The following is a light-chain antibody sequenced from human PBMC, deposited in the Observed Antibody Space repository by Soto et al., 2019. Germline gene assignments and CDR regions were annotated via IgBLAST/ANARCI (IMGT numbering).Light chain of an antibody. CDR2: GAS. V-gene: IGKV3-20*01. J-gene: IGKJ1*01. CDR3: QQYGSSRT. Sequence: EIVLTQSPGTLSLSPGERATLSCRASQSVSSSFLAWYQQKPGQAPRLLVYGASSRATGIPDRFSGSGSGADFTLTISRLELEDLAGYYWQQYGSSRTFGEGTKVEIK. CDR1: QSVSSSF.